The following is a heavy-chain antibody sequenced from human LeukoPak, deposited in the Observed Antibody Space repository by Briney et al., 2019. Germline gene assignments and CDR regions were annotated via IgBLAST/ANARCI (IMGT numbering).Heavy chain of an antibody. V-gene: IGHV1-3*04. Sequence: GASVKVSCKASGYTFTSYAMHWVRQAPGQRLEWMGWINTGNGNTKYSQKFQGRVTITRDTSASTAYMELSSLTSEDTAVYYCARDYDYLRGSYRANHNYFDYWGQGTLVTVSS. CDR2: INTGNGNT. J-gene: IGHJ4*02. CDR1: GYTFTSYA. D-gene: IGHD3-16*02. CDR3: ARDYDYLRGSYRANHNYFDY.